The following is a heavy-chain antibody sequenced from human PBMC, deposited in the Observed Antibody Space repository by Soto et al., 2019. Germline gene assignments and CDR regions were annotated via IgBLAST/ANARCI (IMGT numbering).Heavy chain of an antibody. D-gene: IGHD3-3*01. CDR3: ARDIFGVVISGMDV. CDR1: GYTFTGYY. Sequence: ASVKVSCKASGYTFTGYYMHWVRQAPGQGLEWMGWINPNSGGTNYAQKFQGWVTMTRDTSISTAYMELSSLRSEDTAVYYCARDIFGVVISGMDVWGQGATVTVSS. V-gene: IGHV1-2*04. CDR2: INPNSGGT. J-gene: IGHJ6*02.